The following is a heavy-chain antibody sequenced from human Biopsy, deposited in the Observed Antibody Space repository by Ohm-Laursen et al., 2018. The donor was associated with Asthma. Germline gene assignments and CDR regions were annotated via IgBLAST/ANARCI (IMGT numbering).Heavy chain of an antibody. CDR3: AKDVFPGWELRRGPDY. D-gene: IGHD1-26*01. Sequence: SLRLSCTASGFTFSNYGMHWVRQAPGKGLDWVAVTSFDGSNKNYTDSVKGRFTISRDNSRNTLHLQMNSLRAEDTAVYYCAKDVFPGWELRRGPDYWGQGTLVTVSS. CDR1: GFTFSNYG. J-gene: IGHJ4*02. CDR2: TSFDGSNK. V-gene: IGHV3-30*18.